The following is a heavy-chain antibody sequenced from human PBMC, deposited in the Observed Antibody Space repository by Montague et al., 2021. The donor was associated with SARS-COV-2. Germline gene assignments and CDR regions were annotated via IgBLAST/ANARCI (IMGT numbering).Heavy chain of an antibody. J-gene: IGHJ4*01. CDR3: ARVPAVTKVSAATIDF. CDR2: FLPTGDS. CDR1: RDSITNSH. D-gene: IGHD4-11*01. V-gene: IGHV4-59*01. Sequence: SETLSLTCIVSRDSITNSHWGWVRRPPGKGLQWMTYFLPTGDSNHNPSLRSRLTTSIDTAKNQFSLGLRSVTAADSARYFCARVPAVTKVSAATIDFWGHGVLVTVSS.